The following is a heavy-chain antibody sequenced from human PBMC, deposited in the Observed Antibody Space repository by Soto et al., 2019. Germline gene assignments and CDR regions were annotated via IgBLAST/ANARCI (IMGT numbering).Heavy chain of an antibody. V-gene: IGHV4-34*01. J-gene: IGHJ4*02. Sequence: SETLSLTCAVYGGSFSGYYWSWIRQPPGKGLEWIGEINHSGSTNYNPSLKSRVTISVDTSKNQFSLKLSSVTAADTAVYYCARGLCSGGSCPHFDYWGQGTLVTVSS. D-gene: IGHD2-15*01. CDR3: ARGLCSGGSCPHFDY. CDR1: GGSFSGYY. CDR2: INHSGST.